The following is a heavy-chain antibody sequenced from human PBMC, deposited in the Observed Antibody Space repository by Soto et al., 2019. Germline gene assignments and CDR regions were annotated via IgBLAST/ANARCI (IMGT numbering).Heavy chain of an antibody. CDR3: ARADRTLVTSYSLDV. CDR1: GGSFSGYY. CDR2: INHSGTI. Sequence: PSETLSLTCAVYGGSFSGYYWTWIRQPPGKGLEWIGEINHSGTINFNPSLKSRLTISLDTSKKHFSLKLSSVTDADTAAYYCARADRTLVTSYSLDVWGQGTTVHRLL. J-gene: IGHJ6*02. V-gene: IGHV4-34*01. D-gene: IGHD2-21*02.